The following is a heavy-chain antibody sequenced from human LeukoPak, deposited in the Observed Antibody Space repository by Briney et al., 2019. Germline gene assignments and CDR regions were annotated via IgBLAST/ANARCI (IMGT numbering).Heavy chain of an antibody. Sequence: PGGSLRLSCAASGFTFSSYGMHWVRQAPGKGLEWVAVISYDGSNKYYADSVKGRFTISRDNSKNTLYLQMNSLRAEDTAVYYCAKEDSSGWYGVYYFDYWGQGTLDTVSS. CDR3: AKEDSSGWYGVYYFDY. V-gene: IGHV3-30*18. CDR1: GFTFSSYG. D-gene: IGHD6-19*01. CDR2: ISYDGSNK. J-gene: IGHJ4*02.